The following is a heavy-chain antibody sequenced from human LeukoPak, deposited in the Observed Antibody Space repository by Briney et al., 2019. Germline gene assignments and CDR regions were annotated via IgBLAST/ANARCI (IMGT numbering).Heavy chain of an antibody. D-gene: IGHD2-15*01. CDR3: ARCSGGSCYFGAFDI. Sequence: PGGSLRLSCAASGFTFSTYSMNWVRQAPGKGLEWVSSISSGSSYIYYADSVKGRFTISRDNAKNSLYLQMNSLRAEDTAVYYCARCSGGSCYFGAFDIWGQGTMVTVSS. J-gene: IGHJ3*02. CDR2: ISSGSSYI. V-gene: IGHV3-21*01. CDR1: GFTFSTYS.